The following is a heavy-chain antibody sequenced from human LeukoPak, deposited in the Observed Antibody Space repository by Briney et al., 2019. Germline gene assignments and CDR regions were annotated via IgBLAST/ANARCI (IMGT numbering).Heavy chain of an antibody. CDR3: ARDKGYYDRSTFDY. CDR1: GYTFTSYG. V-gene: IGHV1-18*01. J-gene: IGHJ4*02. Sequence: ASVKVSCKASGYTFTSYGISWVRQAPGQGLEWMGWINAYNGNTNYAQKLQGRVTMTTGTSTSTAYMELRSLRSDDTAVYYCARDKGYYDRSTFDYWGQGTLVTVSS. CDR2: INAYNGNT. D-gene: IGHD3-22*01.